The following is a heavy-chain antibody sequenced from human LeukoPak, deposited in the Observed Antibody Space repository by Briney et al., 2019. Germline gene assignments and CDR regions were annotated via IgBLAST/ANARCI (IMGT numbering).Heavy chain of an antibody. V-gene: IGHV1-2*02. CDR3: ARGDYGDPPLNY. CDR1: GGTFSSYA. Sequence: ASVKVSCKASGGTFSSYAISWVRQAPGQGLEWMGWINPNSGGTNYAQKFQGRVTMTRDTSISTAYMELSRLRSDDTAVYYCARGDYGDPPLNYWGQGTLVTVSS. D-gene: IGHD4-17*01. CDR2: INPNSGGT. J-gene: IGHJ4*02.